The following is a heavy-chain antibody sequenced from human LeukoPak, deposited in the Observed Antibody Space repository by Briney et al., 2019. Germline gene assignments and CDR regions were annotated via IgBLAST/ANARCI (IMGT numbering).Heavy chain of an antibody. D-gene: IGHD3-22*01. Sequence: ASVKVSCKASGYTFTDYYIHWVRQAPGQGLEWMGRIKPNGGGTDYAQEFRGRVSMTRDTSITKAYMELSRLTSDDTAVYYCARAVYYDKSGYHFDPWGQGTLVTVSS. V-gene: IGHV1-2*06. CDR2: IKPNGGGT. CDR3: ARAVYYDKSGYHFDP. J-gene: IGHJ5*02. CDR1: GYTFTDYY.